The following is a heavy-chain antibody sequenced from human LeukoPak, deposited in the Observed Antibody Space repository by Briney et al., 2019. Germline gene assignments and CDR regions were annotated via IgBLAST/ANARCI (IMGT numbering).Heavy chain of an antibody. Sequence: GASVKVSCKASGGTFSSYTISWVRQAPGQGLEWMGRIIPILGIANYAQKFQGRVTITADKSTSTAYMEPSSLRSEDTAVYYCARALTYYDILTTRVGAPYYFDYWGQGTLVTVSS. J-gene: IGHJ4*02. CDR3: ARALTYYDILTTRVGAPYYFDY. CDR2: IIPILGIA. V-gene: IGHV1-69*02. D-gene: IGHD3-9*01. CDR1: GGTFSSYT.